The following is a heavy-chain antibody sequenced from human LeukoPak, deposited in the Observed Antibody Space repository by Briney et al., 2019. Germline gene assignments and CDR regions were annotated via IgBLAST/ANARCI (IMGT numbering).Heavy chain of an antibody. CDR1: GGSLSSYY. CDR3: ARVTCSYYGSVMWLNKEGNNWFDP. D-gene: IGHD3-10*01. J-gene: IGHJ5*02. CDR2: IYTSWSA. V-gene: IGHV4-4*07. Sequence: PSQTLSLTCTVSGGSLSSYYWSWIRQPAGKGLEWIGRIYTSWSANSHPSLKSRVTMSVDTSKHPFSMNLCSVTAADTAAYYCARVTCSYYGSVMWLNKEGNNWFDPWGQGTLVTVSS.